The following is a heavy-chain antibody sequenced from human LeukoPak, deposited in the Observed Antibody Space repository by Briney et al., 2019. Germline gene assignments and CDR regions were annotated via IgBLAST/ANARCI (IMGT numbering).Heavy chain of an antibody. V-gene: IGHV4-34*01. CDR2: INHSGST. CDR1: GGSLSTHH. J-gene: IGHJ4*02. Sequence: SETLSLTCVVSGGSLSTHHWSWIRQPPGKGLEWIGEINHSGSTNYNPSLKSRVTISVDTSKNQFSLKLSSVTAADTAVYYCARGLRSRYSSSLDSNWGQGTLVTVSS. CDR3: ARGLRSRYSSSLDSN. D-gene: IGHD6-13*01.